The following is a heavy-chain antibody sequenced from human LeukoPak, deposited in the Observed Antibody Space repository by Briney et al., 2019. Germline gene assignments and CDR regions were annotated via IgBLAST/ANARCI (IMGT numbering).Heavy chain of an antibody. CDR3: ARAVSSGYDPFDY. V-gene: IGHV3-53*01. J-gene: IGHJ4*02. CDR1: GFTFSSNY. CDR2: IYSGGNT. D-gene: IGHD3-22*01. Sequence: PGGSRRLSCAASGFTFSSNYMSWVRQAPGKGLEWVSVIYSGGNTYYADSVKGRFTISRDNSKNTLYLQMNSLRAEDTAVYYCARAVSSGYDPFDYWGQGTLVTVSS.